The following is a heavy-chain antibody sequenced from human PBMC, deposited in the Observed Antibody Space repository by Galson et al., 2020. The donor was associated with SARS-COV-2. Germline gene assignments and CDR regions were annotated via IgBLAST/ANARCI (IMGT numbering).Heavy chain of an antibody. V-gene: IGHV3-48*01. J-gene: IGHJ4*02. CDR1: GFTFSNYS. D-gene: IGHD2-2*01. CDR2: ISSTSNTI. CDR3: ASYCSSSSCYKGANDY. Sequence: GESLKISCAVSGFTFSNYSMNWVRQAPGKGLEWVSYISSTSNTIYYADSVKGRFTISRDNAKNSLYLQMNSLRAEDTAVYYCASYCSSSSCYKGANDYWGQGTRVTVSS.